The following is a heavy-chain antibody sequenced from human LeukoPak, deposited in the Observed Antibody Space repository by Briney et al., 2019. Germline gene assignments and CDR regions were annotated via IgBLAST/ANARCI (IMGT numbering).Heavy chain of an antibody. CDR2: ISPSGGST. V-gene: IGHV1-46*01. D-gene: IGHD5-24*01. CDR3: AREGLVATIDY. CDR1: GYTFTSNY. J-gene: IGHJ4*02. Sequence: GASVKVSCKAFGYTFTSNYMHWVRQAPGQGPEWMGVISPSGGSTTYAQKFQGRVTLTRDMSTSTDYLELSSLRSEDTAVYYCAREGLVATIDYWGRGTLVTVSS.